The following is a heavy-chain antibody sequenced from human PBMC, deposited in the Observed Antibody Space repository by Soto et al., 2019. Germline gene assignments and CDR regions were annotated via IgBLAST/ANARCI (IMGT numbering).Heavy chain of an antibody. D-gene: IGHD5-18*01. Sequence: GSLRLSCAASGFTFSSYAMSLVRQAPGKGLEWVSAISGSGGSTYYAHSLKGRFTISRDKSKNTLYLQMNSLRSDDTAVYYCARDHAAIAPSDFDYWGQGTLVTVSS. CDR2: ISGSGGST. CDR3: ARDHAAIAPSDFDY. V-gene: IGHV3-23*01. J-gene: IGHJ4*02. CDR1: GFTFSSYA.